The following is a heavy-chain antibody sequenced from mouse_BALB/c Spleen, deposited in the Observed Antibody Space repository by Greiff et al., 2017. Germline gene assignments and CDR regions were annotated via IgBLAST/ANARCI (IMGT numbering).Heavy chain of an antibody. Sequence: QVQLQRSGAELARPGASVKLSCKASGYTFTDYYINWVKQRTGQGLEWIGEIYPGSGNTYYNEKFKGKATLTADKSSSTAYMQLSSLTSEDSAVYFCARGDDGYYTAMDYWGQGTSVTVSS. CDR3: ARGDDGYYTAMDY. CDR1: GYTFTDYY. V-gene: IGHV1-77*01. J-gene: IGHJ4*01. D-gene: IGHD2-3*01. CDR2: IYPGSGNT.